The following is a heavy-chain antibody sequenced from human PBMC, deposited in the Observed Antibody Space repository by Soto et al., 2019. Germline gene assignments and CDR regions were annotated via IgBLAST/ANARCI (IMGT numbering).Heavy chain of an antibody. Sequence: PGGSLRLSCAASGFTFSSYAMSWVRQAPGKGLEWVSAISGSGGSTYYADSVKGRFTISRDNSKNTLYLQMNSLRAEDTAVYYCAKDRSVYSGYDTEGYFDYWGQGTLVTVSS. CDR2: ISGSGGST. D-gene: IGHD5-12*01. CDR3: AKDRSVYSGYDTEGYFDY. V-gene: IGHV3-23*01. J-gene: IGHJ4*02. CDR1: GFTFSSYA.